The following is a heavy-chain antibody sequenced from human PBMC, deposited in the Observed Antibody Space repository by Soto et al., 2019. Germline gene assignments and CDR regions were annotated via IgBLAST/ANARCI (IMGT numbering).Heavy chain of an antibody. CDR1: GFTFSSYG. J-gene: IGHJ4*02. CDR3: ANDRAYSSSSLGY. CDR2: ISYDGSNK. D-gene: IGHD6-13*01. Sequence: QVQLVESGGGVVQPGRSLRLSCAASGFTFSSYGMHWVRQAPGKGLEWVAVISYDGSNKYYADSVKGRFTISRDNSKNTLYLQMNSLRAEDTAVYYCANDRAYSSSSLGYWGQGTLVTVSS. V-gene: IGHV3-30*18.